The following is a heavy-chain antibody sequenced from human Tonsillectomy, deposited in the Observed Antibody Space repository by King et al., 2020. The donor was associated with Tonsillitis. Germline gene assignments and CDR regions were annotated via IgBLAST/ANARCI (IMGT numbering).Heavy chain of an antibody. CDR3: AKGPGYAAAGTGSKFDY. V-gene: IGHV3-23*04. J-gene: IGHJ4*02. Sequence: VQLVESGGGLVQSGGSLRLSCAASGFTFNSYAMNWVRQVPGMGLEWVSNISGSGGYTYYADSVKGRFTISRDNFQNTLYLMMKSLRAEDTAVYYCAKGPGYAAAGTGSKFDYWGLGTLVTDSS. D-gene: IGHD6-13*01. CDR1: GFTFNSYA. CDR2: ISGSGGYT.